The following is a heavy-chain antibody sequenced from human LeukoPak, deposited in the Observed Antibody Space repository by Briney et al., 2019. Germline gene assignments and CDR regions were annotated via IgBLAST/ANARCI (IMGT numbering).Heavy chain of an antibody. CDR2: ISGSGGST. CDR1: GFTSGIYA. J-gene: IGHJ4*02. CDR3: AGQRPPYPY. V-gene: IGHV3-23*01. Sequence: GGSLRPSCAASGFTSGIYAVSWVRQAPGKGLEWVSAISGSGGSTYYADSVKGRFTISRDNSKNTLYLQMNSLRAEDTAVYYCAGQRPPYPYWGQGTLVTVSS.